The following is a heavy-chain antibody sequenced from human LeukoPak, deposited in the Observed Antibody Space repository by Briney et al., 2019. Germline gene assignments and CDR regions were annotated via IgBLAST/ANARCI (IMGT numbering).Heavy chain of an antibody. D-gene: IGHD4-23*01. CDR3: ASHYGGNANYFDC. Sequence: GGSLKISCKGSGYSFTSYWIGWVRQMPGKGLGWMGIIYPGDSDTRYSPSFQGQVTISADKSISTAYLQWSSLKASDTAMYYCASHYGGNANYFDCWGQGTLVTVSS. CDR1: GYSFTSYW. J-gene: IGHJ4*02. V-gene: IGHV5-51*01. CDR2: IYPGDSDT.